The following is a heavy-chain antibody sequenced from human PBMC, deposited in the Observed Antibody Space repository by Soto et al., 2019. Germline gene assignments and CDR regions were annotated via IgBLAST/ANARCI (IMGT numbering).Heavy chain of an antibody. CDR1: GFTFGSSA. Sequence: LVQSGPDVKKPGTSVKVSCKTSGFTFGSSAVQWVRQVRGQRLEWIGWIVVASGYSNVAQRFQDRVSLTRDLSTNTAFMELSSLTSEDSAMYYCAADVIGVAGDFDHWGQGTLVSVSS. D-gene: IGHD6-19*01. V-gene: IGHV1-58*01. CDR2: IVVASGYS. CDR3: AADVIGVAGDFDH. J-gene: IGHJ4*02.